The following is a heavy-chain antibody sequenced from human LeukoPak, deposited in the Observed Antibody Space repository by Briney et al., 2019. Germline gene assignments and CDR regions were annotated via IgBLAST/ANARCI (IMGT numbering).Heavy chain of an antibody. Sequence: ASVKVSCKASGYTFTGYYMHCVRQAPGQGLKWMGWINPNSGGTNYAQKFQGRVTMTRDTSISTAYMELSRLRSDDTAVYYCARGPYNYYDSSGYYFGYWGQGTLVTVSS. D-gene: IGHD3-22*01. CDR1: GYTFTGYY. V-gene: IGHV1-2*02. CDR2: INPNSGGT. J-gene: IGHJ4*02. CDR3: ARGPYNYYDSSGYYFGY.